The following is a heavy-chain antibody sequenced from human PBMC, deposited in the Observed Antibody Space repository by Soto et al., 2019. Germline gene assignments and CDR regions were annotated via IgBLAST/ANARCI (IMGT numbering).Heavy chain of an antibody. V-gene: IGHV4-30-2*01. J-gene: IGHJ5*02. CDR2: IYHSGST. CDR3: AAGGGLPRYH. Sequence: QLQLQESGSGLVKPSQTLSLTCAVSGGSISSGGYSWSWIRQPPGKGLEWIGYIYHSGSTYYNPSPKGRVTISVDRAKNQFSLKLSSVTAADTAVYYCAAGGGLPRYHWGQGTLVTVSS. D-gene: IGHD5-12*01. CDR1: GGSISSGGYS.